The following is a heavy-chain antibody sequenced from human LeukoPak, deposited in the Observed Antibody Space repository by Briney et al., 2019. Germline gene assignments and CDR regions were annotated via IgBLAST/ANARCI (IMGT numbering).Heavy chain of an antibody. CDR3: TNDLTAFADY. J-gene: IGHJ4*02. V-gene: IGHV3-15*01. CDR2: IKSKTGGGTT. CDR1: GFTFSNAW. Sequence: GGSLRLSCAASGFTFSNAWMSWVRQAPGKGLEWVGRIKSKTGGGTTDYAAPVKGRFTISRDDSKNTLYLQMNSLKTEDTAVYYCTNDLTAFADYWGQGTLVTVSS. D-gene: IGHD3-3*01.